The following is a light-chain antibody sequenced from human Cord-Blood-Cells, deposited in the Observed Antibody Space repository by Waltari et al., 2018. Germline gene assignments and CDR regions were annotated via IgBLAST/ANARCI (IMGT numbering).Light chain of an antibody. V-gene: IGLV2-23*01. Sequence: TISCTGTSSDVGSYNLVSWYQQHPGKAPKLMIYEGSKRPSGVSNRFSGSKSGNTASLTISGLQAEDEADYYCCSYAGSSTYVVFGGGTKLTVL. J-gene: IGLJ2*01. CDR2: EGS. CDR3: CSYAGSSTYVV. CDR1: SSDVGSYNL.